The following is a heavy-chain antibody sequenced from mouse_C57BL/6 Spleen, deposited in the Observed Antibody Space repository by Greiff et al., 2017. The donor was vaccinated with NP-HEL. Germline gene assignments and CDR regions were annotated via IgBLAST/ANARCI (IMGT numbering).Heavy chain of an antibody. CDR3: ARASCGSYPAMDD. CDR1: GYTFASYG. Sequence: VQLQQSGAELVRPGASVKMSCKTSGYTFASYGIHWVKQRPGQGLEWIGYIYIGNGYTEYNEKFKGKATLTADTSSSTAYMQLSSLTSEDSAIYFCARASCGSYPAMDDWGQGTSVTVSS. D-gene: IGHD1-1*01. CDR2: IYIGNGYT. J-gene: IGHJ4*01. V-gene: IGHV1-58*01.